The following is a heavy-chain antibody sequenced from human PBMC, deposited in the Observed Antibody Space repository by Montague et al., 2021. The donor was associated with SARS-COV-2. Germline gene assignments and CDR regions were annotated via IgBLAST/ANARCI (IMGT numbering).Heavy chain of an antibody. CDR3: ARPYSGSYLGWFDP. J-gene: IGHJ5*02. CDR1: GFTFSSYA. Sequence: SLRLSCAASGFTFSSYAMHWVRQAPGKGLEWVAVISYDGSNKYYADSVEGRFTISRDNSKNTLYLQMNSLRAEDTAVYYCARPYSGSYLGWFDPWGQGTLVTVSS. CDR2: ISYDGSNK. D-gene: IGHD1-26*01. V-gene: IGHV3-30*04.